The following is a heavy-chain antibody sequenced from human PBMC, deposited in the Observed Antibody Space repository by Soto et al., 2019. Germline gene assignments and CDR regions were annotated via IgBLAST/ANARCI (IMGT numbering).Heavy chain of an antibody. CDR2: IRSKANSYAT. J-gene: IGHJ4*02. Sequence: EVQLVESGGGLVQPGGSLKLSCAASGFTFSGSAMHWVRQASGKGLEWVGRIRSKANSYATAYAASVKGRCTISRDDSKNTSYLQMNSLKSEDTAVYYCTTPYSGYDYMDYFDYWGQVTLVTVSS. D-gene: IGHD5-12*01. V-gene: IGHV3-73*01. CDR1: GFTFSGSA. CDR3: TTPYSGYDYMDYFDY.